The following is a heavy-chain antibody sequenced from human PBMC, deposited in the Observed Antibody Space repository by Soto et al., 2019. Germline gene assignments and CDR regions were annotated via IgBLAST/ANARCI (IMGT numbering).Heavy chain of an antibody. V-gene: IGHV1-2*04. CDR2: INPNSGGT. J-gene: IGHJ6*02. D-gene: IGHD5-18*01. Sequence: ASVKVSCKASGYTFTGYYMHWVRQAPGQGLEWMGWINPNSGGTNYAQKFQGWVTMTRDTSISTAYMELSRLRSDDTAVYYCVRDYGYSYGYYYYGMDVWGQGTTVTVSS. CDR1: GYTFTGYY. CDR3: VRDYGYSYGYYYYGMDV.